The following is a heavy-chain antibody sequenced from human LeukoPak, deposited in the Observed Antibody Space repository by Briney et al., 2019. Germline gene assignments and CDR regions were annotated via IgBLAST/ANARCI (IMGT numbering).Heavy chain of an antibody. CDR2: IRYYGSNK. CDR1: GFTFSSYG. Sequence: GGSLRLSCAASGFTFSSYGMHWVRQAPGKGLEGVAFIRYYGSNKYYADSVKGRFTISRDKSKYTLYLQMNSLRAEHTAVYYCAKELGDLSGATTLKSYYFDYWGQGTLVTVSS. D-gene: IGHD1-26*01. V-gene: IGHV3-30*02. CDR3: AKELGDLSGATTLKSYYFDY. J-gene: IGHJ4*02.